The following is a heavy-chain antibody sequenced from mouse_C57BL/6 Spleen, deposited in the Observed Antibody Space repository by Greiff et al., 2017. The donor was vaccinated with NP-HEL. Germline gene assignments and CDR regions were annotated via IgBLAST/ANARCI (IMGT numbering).Heavy chain of an antibody. D-gene: IGHD2-4*01. Sequence: VQLQQSGAELVKPGASVKLSCKASGYTFTSYWMHWVKQRPGQGLEWIGMIHPNSGSTNYNEKFKSKATLTVDKSSNTAYMKLSSLTSEDSAVYYCARRDDYGDYYAMDYWGQGTSVTVSS. CDR2: IHPNSGST. V-gene: IGHV1-64*01. CDR3: ARRDDYGDYYAMDY. CDR1: GYTFTSYW. J-gene: IGHJ4*01.